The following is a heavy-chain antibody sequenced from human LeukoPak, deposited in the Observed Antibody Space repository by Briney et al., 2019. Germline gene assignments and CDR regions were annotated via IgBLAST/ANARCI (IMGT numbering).Heavy chain of an antibody. D-gene: IGHD6-13*01. V-gene: IGHV3-7*01. CDR2: IKQDGSEK. CDR3: ARDSYSSRPFYYYYGMDV. J-gene: IGHJ6*02. CDR1: GFTFSSYW. Sequence: GGSLRLSCAASGFTFSSYWMSWGRQAPGKGREGVANIKQDGSEKYYVDSVKGRFTISRDNAKNSLYLQMNSLRAEDTAVYYCARDSYSSRPFYYYYGMDVWGQGTTVTVSS.